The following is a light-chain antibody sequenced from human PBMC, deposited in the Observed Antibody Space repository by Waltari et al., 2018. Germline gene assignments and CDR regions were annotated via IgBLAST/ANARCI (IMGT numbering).Light chain of an antibody. Sequence: DIQMTQSPSSLSASVGDRLTITCRASQSISTYLSWYQQKPGKAPKLLICAASSLQSGVPSRFSGSRSGADFTLNITNLQPEDWATYYCQQSYITPRTFGQGTKVEIQ. CDR1: QSISTY. CDR2: AAS. V-gene: IGKV1-39*01. J-gene: IGKJ1*01. CDR3: QQSYITPRT.